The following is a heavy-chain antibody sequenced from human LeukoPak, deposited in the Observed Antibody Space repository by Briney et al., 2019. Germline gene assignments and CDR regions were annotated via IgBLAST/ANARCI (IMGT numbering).Heavy chain of an antibody. Sequence: GGSLRLSCAASGFTFSNYEMHWVGQAPGKGLYWVSFIASYHTTYYADSVKGRYTLSRDNAKNSLYLQLSSLRAEDTAVYYCARDSPERGYSYGPLDNYFDYWGQGTLVTVSS. V-gene: IGHV3-69-1*01. CDR3: ARDSPERGYSYGPLDNYFDY. J-gene: IGHJ4*02. D-gene: IGHD5-18*01. CDR2: IASYHTT. CDR1: GFTFSNYE.